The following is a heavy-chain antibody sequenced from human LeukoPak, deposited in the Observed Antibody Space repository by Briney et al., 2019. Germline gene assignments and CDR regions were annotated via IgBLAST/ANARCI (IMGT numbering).Heavy chain of an antibody. J-gene: IGHJ4*02. Sequence: GGSLRLSCAASGFTFSSYSMNWVRQAPGKGLEWVSSISSSSNYIYYADSVKGRFTISRDNAKNSLYLQMNSLRAEDTAVYYCARDRQQLVNDYWGQGTLVTVSS. CDR2: ISSSSNYI. CDR1: GFTFSSYS. CDR3: ARDRQQLVNDY. V-gene: IGHV3-21*01. D-gene: IGHD6-13*01.